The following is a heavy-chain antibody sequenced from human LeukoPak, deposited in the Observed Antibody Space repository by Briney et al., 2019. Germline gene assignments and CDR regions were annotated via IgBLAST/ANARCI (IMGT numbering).Heavy chain of an antibody. V-gene: IGHV3-21*01. CDR3: TRRTSVLPFDY. J-gene: IGHJ4*02. CDR2: ISSTSSYI. Sequence: GGSLRLSCTASGFTFSSYSMNWVRQAPGKVLEWVSSISSTSSYIYYADSMKGRFTISRDNAKNTLYLQMNSLRAEDTAVYYCTRRTSVLPFDYWGQGTLVTVSS. D-gene: IGHD2-8*01. CDR1: GFTFSSYS.